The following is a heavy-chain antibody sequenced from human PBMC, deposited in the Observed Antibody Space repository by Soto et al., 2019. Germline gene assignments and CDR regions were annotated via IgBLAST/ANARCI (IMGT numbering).Heavy chain of an antibody. V-gene: IGHV3-23*01. CDR3: ARAGDWNYVYDF. CDR1: GFTFGDYA. CDR2: ISGNGADT. J-gene: IGHJ4*02. D-gene: IGHD1-7*01. Sequence: DVQLLESGGGLVQPGGSVRLSCAASGFTFGDYAMSWVRQAPGKGLEWVSAISGNGADTSYADSVRGRFTISRDNSKDTLFLQMNSLRAEDTAVYYCARAGDWNYVYDFWGQGTLVTVSS.